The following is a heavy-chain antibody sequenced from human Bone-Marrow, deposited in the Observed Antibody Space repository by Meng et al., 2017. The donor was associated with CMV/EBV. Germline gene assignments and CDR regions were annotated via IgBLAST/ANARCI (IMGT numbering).Heavy chain of an antibody. CDR3: ARWSKVVVPAAQADYYYYGMDV. D-gene: IGHD2-2*01. CDR2: ISSSSTI. Sequence: GESLKISCAASGFTFSDYYMNWVRQAPGKGLEWVSSISSSSTIYYADSVKGRFTISRDNAKNSLYLQMNSLRAEDTAVYYCARWSKVVVPAAQADYYYYGMDVWGQGTTVTVSS. CDR1: GFTFSDYY. V-gene: IGHV3-69-1*01. J-gene: IGHJ6*01.